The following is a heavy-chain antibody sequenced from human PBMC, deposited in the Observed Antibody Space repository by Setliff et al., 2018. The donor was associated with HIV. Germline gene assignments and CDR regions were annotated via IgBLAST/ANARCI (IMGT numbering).Heavy chain of an antibody. D-gene: IGHD3-10*01. CDR2: INSYNGDT. CDR3: SRSGVPPYYYYGMDV. CDR1: GYTFTTYG. J-gene: IGHJ6*02. V-gene: IGHV1-18*04. Sequence: ASVKVSCKASGYTFTTYGVNWVRQAPGQGLEWMGWINSYNGDTKFAQKFQGRVTMTTDTSTTTALMELRSLKADDTGIYYCSRSGVPPYYYYGMDVWGQGTTVTVSS.